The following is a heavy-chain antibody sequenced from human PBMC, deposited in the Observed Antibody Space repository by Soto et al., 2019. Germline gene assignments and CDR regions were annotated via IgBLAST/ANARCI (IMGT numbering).Heavy chain of an antibody. Sequence: GESLKISCKGSGYSFTSYWISWVRQMPGKGLEWMGRIDPSDSYTNYSPSFQGHVTISADKSISTAYLQWSSLKASDTAMYYCARHLRVSADYYYYGMDVWGQGTTVTVSS. CDR3: ARHLRVSADYYYYGMDV. CDR1: GYSFTSYW. CDR2: IDPSDSYT. V-gene: IGHV5-10-1*01. D-gene: IGHD6-13*01. J-gene: IGHJ6*02.